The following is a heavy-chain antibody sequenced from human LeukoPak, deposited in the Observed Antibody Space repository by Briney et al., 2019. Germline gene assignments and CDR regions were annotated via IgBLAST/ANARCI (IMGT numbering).Heavy chain of an antibody. V-gene: IGHV4-39*02. D-gene: IGHD1-26*01. CDR1: GGSITSGSYY. J-gene: IGHJ4*02. CDR2: VHNSGST. CDR3: ARDSGNFEIDY. Sequence: PSETLSLTCAVSGGSITSGSYYWGWVRRSPEKGLEWIGSVHNSGSTYYIPSLKNRLSISVDRSKNQFSLRLTSVTAADTAIYYCARDSGNFEIDYWGQGMLVTVSS.